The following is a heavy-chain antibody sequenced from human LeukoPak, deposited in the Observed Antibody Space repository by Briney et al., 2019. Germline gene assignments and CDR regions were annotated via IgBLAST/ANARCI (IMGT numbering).Heavy chain of an antibody. CDR3: ARVGSAGGYFDY. D-gene: IGHD3-16*01. J-gene: IGHJ4*02. V-gene: IGHV4-39*07. CDR1: GGSISTSSYY. CDR2: IFYSGST. Sequence: SETLSLTCTVSGGSISTSSYYWGWVRQPPGKGLEWIGNIFYSGSTYYSPSLKSRVTISLDTSRNQFSLKLSSVTAADTAVYYCARVGSAGGYFDYWGQGTLVTVSS.